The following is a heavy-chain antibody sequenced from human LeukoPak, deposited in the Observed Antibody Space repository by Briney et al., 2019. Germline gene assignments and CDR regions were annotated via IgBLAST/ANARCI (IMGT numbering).Heavy chain of an antibody. CDR2: IKQDGSEK. CDR1: GFTFSSYW. Sequence: GGSLRLSCAASGFTFSSYWMSWVRQAPGEGLESVANIKQDGSEKYYADSVKGRFTISRDNSKNTLYLQMNSLRAEDTAVFYCAKVAIPTSLGGQGTLVTVSS. V-gene: IGHV3-7*03. CDR3: AKVAIPTSL. J-gene: IGHJ4*02.